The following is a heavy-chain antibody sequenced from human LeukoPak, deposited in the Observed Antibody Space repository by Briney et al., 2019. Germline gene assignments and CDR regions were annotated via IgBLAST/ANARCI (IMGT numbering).Heavy chain of an antibody. J-gene: IGHJ6*04. CDR2: INQDGTEK. CDR1: GFTFTTYW. V-gene: IGHV3-7*01. Sequence: GGSVRLSCAASGFTFTTYWMTWVRQAPGKGLEWVANINQDGTEKYYVDSVKGRFTISRDNAKNSLYLQMNSLRAEDTAVYYCAELGITMIGGVWGKGTTVTISS. D-gene: IGHD3-10*02. CDR3: AELGITMIGGV.